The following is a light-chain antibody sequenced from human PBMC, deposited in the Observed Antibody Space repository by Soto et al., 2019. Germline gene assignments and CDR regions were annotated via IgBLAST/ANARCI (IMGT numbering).Light chain of an antibody. V-gene: IGLV1-40*01. J-gene: IGLJ3*02. CDR3: QSYDSSLSGWV. CDR1: SSNIGAGYD. CDR2: GNS. Sequence: QLVLTQPPSVSGAPGQRVTISCTGSSSNIGAGYDVHWYQQLPGTAPKLLIYGNSNRPSGVPDRFSGSKSGTSASLAITGLRVEDEADYYYQSYDSSLSGWVFGGGTKLTVL.